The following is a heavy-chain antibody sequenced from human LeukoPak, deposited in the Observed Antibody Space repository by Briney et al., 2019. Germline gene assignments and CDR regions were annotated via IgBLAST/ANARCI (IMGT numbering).Heavy chain of an antibody. CDR3: ARGRSRLLNY. J-gene: IGHJ4*02. D-gene: IGHD3-22*01. Sequence: PSETLSLTCAVYGGSFSGYYWSWIRQPPGKGLEWIGEINQSGRTNYNPSPKRRVTIPVDTPKNQFSLKLSSVTAADTAVYYCARGRSRLLNYWGQGTLVTVSS. CDR1: GGSFSGYY. V-gene: IGHV4-34*01. CDR2: INQSGRT.